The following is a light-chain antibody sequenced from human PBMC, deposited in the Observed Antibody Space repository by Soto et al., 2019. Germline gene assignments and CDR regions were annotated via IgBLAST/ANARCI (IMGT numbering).Light chain of an antibody. CDR2: EVS. CDR1: SSDVGSYNL. V-gene: IGLV2-23*02. J-gene: IGLJ1*01. CDR3: CSYAGSSTLYV. Sequence: QSALPQPASVSGSPGQSITISCTGTSSDVGSYNLVSWYQQHPGKAPKLMIYEVSKRPPGVSNRFSGSKSGNTASLTISGLQAEDEADYYCCSYAGSSTLYVFGTGTKVTVL.